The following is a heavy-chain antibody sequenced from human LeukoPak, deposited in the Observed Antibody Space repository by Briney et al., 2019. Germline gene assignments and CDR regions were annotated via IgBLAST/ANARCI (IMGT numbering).Heavy chain of an antibody. Sequence: PSETLSLTCAVYGGSFSGYYWSWIRQPPGKGLEWIGEIKHSVSTNYNPSLKSRVTISVDTSKNQFSLKLSSVTAADTAVYYCARHYSRYYDSSGYLLHYYYYMDVWGKGTTVTISS. CDR2: IKHSVST. CDR1: GGSFSGYY. J-gene: IGHJ6*03. D-gene: IGHD3-22*01. CDR3: ARHYSRYYDSSGYLLHYYYYMDV. V-gene: IGHV4-34*01.